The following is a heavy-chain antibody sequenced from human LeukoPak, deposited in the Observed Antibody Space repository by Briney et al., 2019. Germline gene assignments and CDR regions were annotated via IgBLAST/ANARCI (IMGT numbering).Heavy chain of an antibody. CDR2: ISHRGST. CDR3: ARGEYGNQRSNNWFDP. D-gene: IGHD4-17*01. V-gene: IGHV4-34*01. Sequence: SETLSLTCAVYGESFNGYYWSWLRQPPGKGLEWIGEISHRGSTNYNPSLKSRGTISIDTTKKQYSLKLSSVTAADTAVYYCARGEYGNQRSNNWFDPWGQGTLVTVSS. CDR1: GESFNGYY. J-gene: IGHJ5*02.